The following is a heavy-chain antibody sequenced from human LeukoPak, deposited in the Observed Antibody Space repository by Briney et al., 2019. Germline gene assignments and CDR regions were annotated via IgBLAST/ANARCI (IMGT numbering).Heavy chain of an antibody. CDR3: ASSKTS. CDR1: GYTFSSYS. V-gene: IGHV3-74*01. J-gene: IGHJ4*02. Sequence: RGSLRLSCAASGYTFSSYSINWVRQAPGKGLVWVSRINSDGSSTSYADSVKGRFTISRDNAKNTLYLQMNSLRAEDTAVYYCASSKTSWGQGTLVTVSS. CDR2: INSDGSST.